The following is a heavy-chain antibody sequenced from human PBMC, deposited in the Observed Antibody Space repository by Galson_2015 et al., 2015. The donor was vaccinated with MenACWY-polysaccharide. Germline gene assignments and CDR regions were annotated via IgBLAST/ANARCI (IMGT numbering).Heavy chain of an antibody. CDR3: ARERATVIADSNGMDV. J-gene: IGHJ6*02. Sequence: SLRLSCAASGFDFTRYSMNWVRQAPGKGLEWLSYITGSSETIYYADSVKGRFTISRDNAQKSLVLQLRSLTVDDTAVYYCARERATVIADSNGMDVWGQGTAVTVSS. CDR1: GFDFTRYS. CDR2: ITGSSETI. D-gene: IGHD2-21*01. V-gene: IGHV3-48*01.